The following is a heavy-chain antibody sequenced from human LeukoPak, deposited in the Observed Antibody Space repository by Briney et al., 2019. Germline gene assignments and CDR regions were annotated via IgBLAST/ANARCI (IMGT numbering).Heavy chain of an antibody. Sequence: GGSLRLSCAASGFTFSNYIMHWVRQAPGKGLDWVAVILENGSNQYYADSVKGRFTISRDNSKNTLFLQMNSLRAEDTAVYYCARGPTTVVTPVDYWGQGTLVTVSS. J-gene: IGHJ4*02. D-gene: IGHD4-23*01. CDR2: ILENGSNQ. CDR3: ARGPTTVVTPVDY. CDR1: GFTFSNYI. V-gene: IGHV3-30*04.